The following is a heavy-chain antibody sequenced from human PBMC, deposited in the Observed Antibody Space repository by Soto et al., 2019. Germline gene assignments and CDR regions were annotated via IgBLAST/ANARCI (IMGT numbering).Heavy chain of an antibody. CDR3: ARENPSDHYYYYYGMDV. J-gene: IGHJ6*02. V-gene: IGHV1-69*04. CDR2: IIPILGIA. Sequence: GASVKVSCKASGGTFSSYTISWVRQAPGQGLEWMGRIIPILGIANYAQKFQGRVTITADKSTSTAYMELSSLRSEDTAVYYCARENPSDHYYYYYGMDVWGQGTTVTVSS. CDR1: GGTFSSYT.